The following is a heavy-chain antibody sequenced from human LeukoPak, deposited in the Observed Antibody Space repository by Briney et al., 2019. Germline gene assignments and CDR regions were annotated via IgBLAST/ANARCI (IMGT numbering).Heavy chain of an antibody. D-gene: IGHD6-6*01. CDR1: GGSISTYY. CDR2: IHTSGNS. CDR3: AREGSATARPFVSNDY. J-gene: IGHJ4*02. Sequence: KSSETLSLTCTVSGGSISTYYWSWIRQPAGKGLEWIGRIHTSGNSDYNPSLKSRVTMSVDTSKNQFSLKVGSVTAADTAVYYCAREGSATARPFVSNDYWGQGTLVTVSS. V-gene: IGHV4-4*07.